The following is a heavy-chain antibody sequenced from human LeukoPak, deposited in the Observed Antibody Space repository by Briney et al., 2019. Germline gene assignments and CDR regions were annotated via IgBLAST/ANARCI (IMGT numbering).Heavy chain of an antibody. CDR3: AVYCSSTSCYNTDY. D-gene: IGHD2-2*02. V-gene: IGHV1-2*02. CDR1: GYTFTGYY. CDR2: INPNSGGT. J-gene: IGHJ4*02. Sequence: ASVKVSCKASGYTFTGYYMHWLRQAPGQGLEWMGWINPNSGGTNYAQKFQGRVTMTRDTSISTAYMELSRLRSDDTAVYYCAVYCSSTSCYNTDYWGQGTLVTVSS.